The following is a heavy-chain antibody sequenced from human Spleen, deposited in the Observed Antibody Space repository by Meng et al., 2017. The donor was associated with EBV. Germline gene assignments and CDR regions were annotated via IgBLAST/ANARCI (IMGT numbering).Heavy chain of an antibody. V-gene: IGHV1-18*01. CDR2: ISDYNGNT. Sequence: QVRLVQSGAEVKKPGASVKVSCKASGYTFSSYGISWVRQAPGQGLEWMGWISDYNGNTNYAQKVQGRVTMTTDTSTSTAYMELRSLRSDDTAVYYCARAPMVQGEGWFDPWGQGTLVTVSS. CDR3: ARAPMVQGEGWFDP. D-gene: IGHD3-10*01. J-gene: IGHJ5*02. CDR1: GYTFSSYG.